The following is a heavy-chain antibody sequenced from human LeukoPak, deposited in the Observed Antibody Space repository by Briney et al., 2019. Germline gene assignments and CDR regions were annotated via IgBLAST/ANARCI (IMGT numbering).Heavy chain of an antibody. V-gene: IGHV3-9*01. CDR2: ISWNSGSI. D-gene: IGHD6-19*01. CDR3: AKEQWLYAFDI. J-gene: IGHJ3*02. CDR1: GFTFDDYA. Sequence: QPGRSLRLFCAASGFTFDDYAMHWVRQAPGKGLEWVSGISWNSGSIGYADSVKGRFTISRDNAKNSLYLQMNSLRAEDTALYYCAKEQWLYAFDIWGQGTMVTVSS.